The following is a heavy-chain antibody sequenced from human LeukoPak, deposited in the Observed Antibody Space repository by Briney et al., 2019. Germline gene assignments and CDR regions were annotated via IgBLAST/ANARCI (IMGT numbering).Heavy chain of an antibody. CDR1: GYTFTNYG. D-gene: IGHD3-10*01. J-gene: IGHJ3*02. CDR3: ARGLRWFGELWDAFDI. Sequence: ASVKVSCKASGYTFTNYGISWVRQAPGQGLEWMGWISAYNGNTNYAQKVQGRVAMTTDTSTSTAYMELRSLRSDDTAVYYCARGLRWFGELWDAFDIWGQGTMVTVSS. CDR2: ISAYNGNT. V-gene: IGHV1-18*01.